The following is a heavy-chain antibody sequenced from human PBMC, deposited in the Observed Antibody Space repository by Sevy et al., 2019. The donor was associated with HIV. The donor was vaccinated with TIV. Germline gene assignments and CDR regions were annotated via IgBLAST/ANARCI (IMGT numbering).Heavy chain of an antibody. CDR3: AKDRIWELGDAFDI. D-gene: IGHD1-26*01. CDR1: GFTFSDYY. CDR2: ISSSGSTT. J-gene: IGHJ3*02. V-gene: IGHV3-11*01. Sequence: GGSLRLSCAASGFTFSDYYMSWIRQAPGKGLEWISYISSSGSTTYYADSVKGRFTISRDNAKNSLYLQMNSLRAEDTALYYCAKDRIWELGDAFDIWGQGTMVTVSS.